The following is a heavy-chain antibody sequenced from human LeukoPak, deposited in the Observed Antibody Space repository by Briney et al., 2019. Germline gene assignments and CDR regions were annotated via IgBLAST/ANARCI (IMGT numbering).Heavy chain of an antibody. CDR3: ARDLLRFLEWLMDY. V-gene: IGHV3-30-3*01. J-gene: IGHJ4*02. CDR2: ISYDGSNK. Sequence: PGGSLRLSCAASGFTFSSYAMHWVRQAPGKGLEWVAVISYDGSNKYYADSVKGRFTISRDNSKNTLYLQMNSLRAEDTAVYYCARDLLRFLEWLMDYWGQGTLVTVSS. CDR1: GFTFSSYA. D-gene: IGHD3-3*01.